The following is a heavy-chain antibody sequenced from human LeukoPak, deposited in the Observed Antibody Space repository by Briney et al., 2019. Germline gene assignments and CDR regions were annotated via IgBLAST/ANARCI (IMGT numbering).Heavy chain of an antibody. CDR1: GGSLSGYY. V-gene: IGHV4-34*01. Sequence: SETLSLTCAVPGGSLSGYYWTWIRQPPGQGLEWIGEIKNSGNTDYNPSLKSRVTISVDTSRNQFSLKLRSVTAADTAVYYCARWGPGAFDTWGQGTVVTVSS. J-gene: IGHJ3*02. CDR2: IKNSGNT. CDR3: ARWGPGAFDT. D-gene: IGHD3-16*01.